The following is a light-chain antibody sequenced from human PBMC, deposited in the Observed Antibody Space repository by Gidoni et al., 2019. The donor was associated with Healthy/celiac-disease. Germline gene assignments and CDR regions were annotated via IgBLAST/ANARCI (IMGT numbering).Light chain of an antibody. CDR1: QRVSSN. CDR3: QQYNNWPPLT. V-gene: IGKV3-15*01. Sequence: EIVMTQSPATLSVSPGERATLSCMASQRVSSNLAWYQQQPGQAPRLLIYGASTRATGIPARFSGSGSGTEFTLTISSLQSEHFAVYYCQQYNNWPPLTFGGGTKVEIK. CDR2: GAS. J-gene: IGKJ4*01.